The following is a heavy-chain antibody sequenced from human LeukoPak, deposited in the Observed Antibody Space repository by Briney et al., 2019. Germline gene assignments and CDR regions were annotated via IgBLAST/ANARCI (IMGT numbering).Heavy chain of an antibody. V-gene: IGHV1-2*02. CDR1: GYTFTGYY. CDR3: ARGLKYSSSWSNWFDP. Sequence: GASVKVSCKASGYTFTGYYMHWVRQAPGQGLAWMGWINPNSGGTNYAQKFQGRVTMTRDTSISTAYMELSRLRSDDTAVYYCARGLKYSSSWSNWFDPWGQGTLVTVSS. D-gene: IGHD6-13*01. J-gene: IGHJ5*02. CDR2: INPNSGGT.